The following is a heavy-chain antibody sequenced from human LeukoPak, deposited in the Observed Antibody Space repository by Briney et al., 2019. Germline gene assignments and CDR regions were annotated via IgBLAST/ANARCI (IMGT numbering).Heavy chain of an antibody. CDR3: ARDPYSGTYGDTYYYYMDV. Sequence: SETLSLTCTVSVGSISSSTYYWGWIRQPPGKGLEWIGNIYYGGTTYYNPSLKSRVTISIDTSKNQFSLKLSSVTATDTAVYYCARDPYSGTYGDTYYYYMDVWGKGTTVTISS. CDR1: VGSISSSTYY. J-gene: IGHJ6*03. D-gene: IGHD1-26*01. CDR2: IYYGGTT. V-gene: IGHV4-39*02.